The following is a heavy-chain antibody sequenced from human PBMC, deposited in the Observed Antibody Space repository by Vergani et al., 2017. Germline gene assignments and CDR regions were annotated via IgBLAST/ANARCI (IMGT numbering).Heavy chain of an antibody. CDR2: MNPNSGNT. V-gene: IGHV1-8*02. CDR3: ARGFGALIDY. D-gene: IGHD3-3*01. CDR1: GGTFSSYA. J-gene: IGHJ4*02. Sequence: QVQLVQSGAEVKKPGSSVKVSCKASGGTFSSYAISWVRQAPGQGLEWMGWMNPNSGNTGYAQKFQGRVTMTRNTSISTAYMELSSLRSEDTAVYYCARGFGALIDYWGQGTLVTVSS.